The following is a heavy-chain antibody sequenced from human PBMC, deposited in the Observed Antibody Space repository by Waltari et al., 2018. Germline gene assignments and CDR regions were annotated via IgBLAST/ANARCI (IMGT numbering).Heavy chain of an antibody. Sequence: QVQLVQSGAEVKKPGSSVKVSCKASGGTFSSYAISWVRQAPGQGLEWMGRIIPIFGTANYAQKFQGRVTITADKSTSTAYMELSSLRSEDTAVYYCARDKQLVPSDESGDDAFDIWGQGTMVTVSS. J-gene: IGHJ3*02. CDR3: ARDKQLVPSDESGDDAFDI. CDR1: GGTFSSYA. D-gene: IGHD6-6*01. V-gene: IGHV1-69*08. CDR2: IIPIFGTA.